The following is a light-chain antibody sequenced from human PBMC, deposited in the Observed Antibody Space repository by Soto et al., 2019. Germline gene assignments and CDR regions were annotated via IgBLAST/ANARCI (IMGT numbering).Light chain of an antibody. J-gene: IGKJ2*02. V-gene: IGKV3-15*01. CDR3: QQYSNWPRGT. CDR2: GAS. Sequence: EIVMTQSPATLSVSPGQRATLSCRASQSITNNHLAWYQQKPGQPPRLLIYGASSRATGVPPRFSGSGSGTDFTLTISSLQYEDFELYYCQQYSNWPRGTFGQGTKLQIK. CDR1: QSITNN.